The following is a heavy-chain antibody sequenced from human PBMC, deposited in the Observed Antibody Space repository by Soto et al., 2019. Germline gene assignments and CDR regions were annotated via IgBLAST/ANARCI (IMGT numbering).Heavy chain of an antibody. J-gene: IGHJ4*02. CDR2: ISGSGSTI. D-gene: IGHD3-22*01. V-gene: IGHV3-23*01. CDR1: GFTFSSYA. CDR3: VKQKIDYTRGYFSPFFDS. Sequence: GGSLRLSCAASGFTFSSYAVSWVRQAPGKGPEWISSISGSGSTIYYADSVKGRFTISRDNSKNTLYLQMDSLTTEDTAVYYCVKQKIDYTRGYFSPFFDSWGQGTLVTVSS.